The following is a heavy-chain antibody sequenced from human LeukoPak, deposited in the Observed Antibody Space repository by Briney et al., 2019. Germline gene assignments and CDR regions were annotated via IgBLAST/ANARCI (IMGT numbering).Heavy chain of an antibody. J-gene: IGHJ4*02. CDR3: AKGIPFRIKDHYFDY. CDR2: ISGSGGST. Sequence: PGGSLRLSCAASGFTLSSYGMSWIRQAQGEGLEWVSAISGSGGSTYYADSVKGRFTISRDNSKNTLYLQMNSLRAEDTAVYYCAKGIPFRIKDHYFDYWGQGTLVTVSS. CDR1: GFTLSSYG. V-gene: IGHV3-23*01. D-gene: IGHD2-15*01.